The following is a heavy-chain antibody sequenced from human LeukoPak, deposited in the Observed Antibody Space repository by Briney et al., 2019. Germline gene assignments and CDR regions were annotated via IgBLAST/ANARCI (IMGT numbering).Heavy chain of an antibody. J-gene: IGHJ4*02. CDR2: VNSDGSST. Sequence: GGSLRLSWAASGISFNNYWMHWVRQAPGKGLVWVSRVNSDGSSTVYADSVKGRFTISRDNARTTVYLQMSSLRLDDTATYYCATGLGHYYDYWGQGSLVTVSS. D-gene: IGHD3-22*01. CDR1: GISFNNYW. V-gene: IGHV3-74*01. CDR3: ATGLGHYYDY.